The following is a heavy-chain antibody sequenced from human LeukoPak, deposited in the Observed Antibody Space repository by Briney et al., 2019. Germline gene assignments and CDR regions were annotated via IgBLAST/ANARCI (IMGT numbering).Heavy chain of an antibody. CDR1: GYIFTTYY. V-gene: IGHV1-46*01. D-gene: IGHD3-10*01. J-gene: IGHJ4*02. Sequence: ASVKVSCKASGYIFTTYYMHWVRQAPGQRPEWMGIINPSSSTTSSAQKFWSRGTMTRETSTSTVYMELSSLRSEDTAVYYCARGHYGSGSYYGSEVFDYWGQGTLVTVSS. CDR2: INPSSSTT. CDR3: ARGHYGSGSYYGSEVFDY.